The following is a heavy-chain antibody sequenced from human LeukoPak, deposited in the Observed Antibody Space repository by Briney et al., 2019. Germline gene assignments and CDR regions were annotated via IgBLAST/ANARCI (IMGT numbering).Heavy chain of an antibody. Sequence: ASVKVSCKASGYTFTSYYMHWVRQAPGQGLEWMGWINPNSGGTNYAQKFQGRVTMTRDTSISTAYMELSRLRSDDTAVYYCARDDGVPAAIRGEVNWFDPWGQGTLVTVSS. J-gene: IGHJ5*02. CDR2: INPNSGGT. V-gene: IGHV1-2*02. CDR1: GYTFTSYY. D-gene: IGHD2-2*02. CDR3: ARDDGVPAAIRGEVNWFDP.